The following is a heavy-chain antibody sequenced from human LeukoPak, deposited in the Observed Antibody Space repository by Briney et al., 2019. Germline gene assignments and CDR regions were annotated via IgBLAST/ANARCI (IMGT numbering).Heavy chain of an antibody. CDR2: ISGSGGST. CDR1: GFTFSSYA. J-gene: IGHJ4*02. D-gene: IGHD3-10*01. Sequence: GGSLRLSCAASGFTFSSYAMSWVRQAQGKGLEWVSAISGSGGSTYYADSVKGRFTISRDNSKNTLYLQMNSLRAEDTAVYYCAKAGLLWFGEKYYFDYWGQGTLVTVSS. V-gene: IGHV3-23*01. CDR3: AKAGLLWFGEKYYFDY.